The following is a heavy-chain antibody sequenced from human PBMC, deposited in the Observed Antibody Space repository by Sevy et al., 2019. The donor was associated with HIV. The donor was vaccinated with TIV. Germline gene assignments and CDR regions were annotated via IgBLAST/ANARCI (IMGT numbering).Heavy chain of an antibody. J-gene: IGHJ4*02. CDR2: INPNSGGT. CDR1: GYTFTDYY. D-gene: IGHD6-19*01. Sequence: ASVKVSCKASGYTFTDYYIHWVRQAPGQGLEWMGRINPNSGGTNYAQKFQGRVTMTRDTSISTAYMEVGSLRSDDTALYFCARGIAVTNSNYLDYWGQGALVTVSS. CDR3: ARGIAVTNSNYLDY. V-gene: IGHV1-2*06.